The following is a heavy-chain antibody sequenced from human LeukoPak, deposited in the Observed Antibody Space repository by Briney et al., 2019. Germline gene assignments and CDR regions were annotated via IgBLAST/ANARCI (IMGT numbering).Heavy chain of an antibody. D-gene: IGHD2-2*01. Sequence: SVKVSCKASGGTFSSYAISWVRQAPGQGLEWVGRIIPILGIANYAQKFQGRVTITADKSTSTAYMELSSLRSEDTAVYYCARFMEYQLLMDYWGQGTLVTVSS. J-gene: IGHJ4*02. V-gene: IGHV1-69*04. CDR1: GGTFSSYA. CDR3: ARFMEYQLLMDY. CDR2: IIPILGIA.